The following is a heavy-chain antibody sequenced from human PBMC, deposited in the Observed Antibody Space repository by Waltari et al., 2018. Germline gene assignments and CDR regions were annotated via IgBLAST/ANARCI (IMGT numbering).Heavy chain of an antibody. J-gene: IGHJ4*02. Sequence: EVQLLESGGGLVQPGGSLRLSCAASGFTFSSYAMSWVRQAPGKGLEWVSAISGSGGRTYYADAVKGRFTISRDNSKNTLYLQMNSLRAEDTAVYYCAKDRVVITMIVVVSFYFDYWGQGTLVTVSS. D-gene: IGHD3-22*01. V-gene: IGHV3-23*01. CDR3: AKDRVVITMIVVVSFYFDY. CDR2: ISGSGGRT. CDR1: GFTFSSYA.